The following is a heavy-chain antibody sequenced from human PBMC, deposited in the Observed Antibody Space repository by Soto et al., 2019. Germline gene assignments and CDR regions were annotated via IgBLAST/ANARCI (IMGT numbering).Heavy chain of an antibody. CDR2: ISYDGSNK. Sequence: GGSLGLSCAASGFTCSSYAMHWVRQAPGKGLEWVAVISYDGSNKYYADSVKGRFTISRDNSKNTLYLQMNSLRAEDTAVYYCARDAALTGTLYYLMDVRGQRSTVLVSS. J-gene: IGHJ6*02. CDR1: GFTCSSYA. V-gene: IGHV3-30-3*01. CDR3: ARDAALTGTLYYLMDV. D-gene: IGHD7-27*01.